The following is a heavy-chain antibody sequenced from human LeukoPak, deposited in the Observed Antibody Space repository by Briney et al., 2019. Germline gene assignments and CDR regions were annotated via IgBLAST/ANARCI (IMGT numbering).Heavy chain of an antibody. J-gene: IGHJ3*02. CDR1: GFTFSNDW. CDR2: TKSDGRGT. D-gene: IGHD1-26*01. CDR3: ARALVTRLGAFDI. Sequence: GGSLRLSCAAAGFTFSNDWMHWVRQAPGKGLEWVSRTKSDGRGTNYADSVKGRFTISRDNAQNTLYLQMNNLGVDDTAVYYCARALVTRLGAFDIWGQGTMVIVFS. V-gene: IGHV3-74*01.